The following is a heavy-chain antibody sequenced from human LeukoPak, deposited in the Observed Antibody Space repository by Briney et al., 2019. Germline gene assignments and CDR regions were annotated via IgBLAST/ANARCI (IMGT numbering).Heavy chain of an antibody. J-gene: IGHJ3*02. CDR1: GYTLTELS. Sequence: ASVKVSCKVSGYTLTELSMHWVRQAPGKGLEWMGGFDPEDGETIYAQKFQGRVTMTEDTSTDTAYMELSSLRSEDTAVYYCATVGRGYYDSSGQDAFDIWGQGTMVTVSS. CDR3: ATVGRGYYDSSGQDAFDI. V-gene: IGHV1-24*01. CDR2: FDPEDGET. D-gene: IGHD3-22*01.